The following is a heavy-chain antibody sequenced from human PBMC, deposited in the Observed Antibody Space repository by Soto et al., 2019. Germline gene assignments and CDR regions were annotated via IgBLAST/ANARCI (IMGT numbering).Heavy chain of an antibody. D-gene: IGHD2-15*01. V-gene: IGHV1-69*06. Sequence: SVKVSCKASGGTFSSYAISWVRQAPGQGLEWMGGIIPIFVTSNCAQKFQGRVTITADKSTSTAYMELSSLRSEDTAVYYCASSRGYGGISGFAFDIWGQGTMVTVSS. CDR3: ASSRGYGGISGFAFDI. CDR1: GGTFSSYA. J-gene: IGHJ3*02. CDR2: IIPIFVTS.